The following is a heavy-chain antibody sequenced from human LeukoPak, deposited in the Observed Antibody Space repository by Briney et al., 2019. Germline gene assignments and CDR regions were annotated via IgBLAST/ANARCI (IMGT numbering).Heavy chain of an antibody. CDR3: ASTAGRWLQFEDY. CDR1: GGSISSGDYC. V-gene: IGHV4-30-4*01. Sequence: SQTLSLTCTVSGGSISSGDYCWSWIRQPPGKGLEWIGYIYYSGSTYYNPSLKSRVTISVDTSKNQFSLKLSPVTAADTAVYYCASTAGRWLQFEDYWGQGTLVTVSS. J-gene: IGHJ4*02. CDR2: IYYSGST. D-gene: IGHD5-24*01.